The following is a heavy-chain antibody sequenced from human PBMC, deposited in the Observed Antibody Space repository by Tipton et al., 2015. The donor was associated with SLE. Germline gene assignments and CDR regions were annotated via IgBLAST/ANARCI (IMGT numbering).Heavy chain of an antibody. V-gene: IGHV4-59*01. CDR1: GASISSYY. D-gene: IGHD3-3*01. CDR3: ARGGGIRFLEWDYYYMDV. CDR2: IYYSGST. Sequence: TLSLTCTVSGASISSYYWSWTRQPPGKGLEWIGYIYYSGSTIHNPSLKSRVTISVDTSKNQFSLKLSSVTAADTAVYYCARGGGIRFLEWDYYYMDVWGKGTTVTVSS. J-gene: IGHJ6*03.